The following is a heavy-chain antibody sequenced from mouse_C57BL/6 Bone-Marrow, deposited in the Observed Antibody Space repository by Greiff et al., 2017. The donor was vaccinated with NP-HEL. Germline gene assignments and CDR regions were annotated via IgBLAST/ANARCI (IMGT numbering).Heavy chain of an antibody. V-gene: IGHV1-4*01. D-gene: IGHD2-4*01. CDR2: INPSSGYT. J-gene: IGHJ3*01. Sequence: QVQLQQSGAELARPGASVKMSCKASGYTFTSYTMHWVKQRPGQGLEWIGYINPSSGYTKYNQKFKDKATLTADKSSSTAYMQLSSLTSEDSAVYYCESYDYDASAYWGQGTLVTVSA. CDR1: GYTFTSYT. CDR3: ESYDYDASAY.